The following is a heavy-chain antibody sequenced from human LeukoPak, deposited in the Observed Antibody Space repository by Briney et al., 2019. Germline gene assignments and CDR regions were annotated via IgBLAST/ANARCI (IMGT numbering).Heavy chain of an antibody. CDR3: AHREKDSRGYYLFDY. Sequence: SGPTLVKPTQTLTLTCTFSAFSLSSSGVGVGWIRQPPGKALEWLALIYWDDDKRYSPSLKSRLTITKDTSKNQVVLTMTNMDPVDTATYYCAHREKDSRGYYLFDYWGQGTLVTVSS. D-gene: IGHD3-22*01. J-gene: IGHJ4*02. CDR1: AFSLSSSGVG. CDR2: IYWDDDK. V-gene: IGHV2-5*02.